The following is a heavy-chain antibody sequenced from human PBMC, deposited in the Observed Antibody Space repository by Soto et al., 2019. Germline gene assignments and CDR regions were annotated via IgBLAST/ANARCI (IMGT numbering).Heavy chain of an antibody. J-gene: IGHJ6*02. CDR2: MNPNSGNT. CDR1: GYTFTSYD. V-gene: IGHV1-8*01. CDR3: ARGLILSYYYDRYYYYYGMDV. D-gene: IGHD3-22*01. Sequence: ASVKVSCKASGYTFTSYDINWVQQATGQVLEWMGWMNPNSGNTGYAQKFQGRVTMTRNTSISTAYMELSSLRSEDTAVYYCARGLILSYYYDRYYYYYGMDVWGQGTTVTVS.